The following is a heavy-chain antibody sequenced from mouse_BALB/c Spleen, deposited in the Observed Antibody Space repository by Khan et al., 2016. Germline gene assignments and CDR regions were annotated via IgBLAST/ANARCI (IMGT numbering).Heavy chain of an antibody. CDR1: GFSIIAYG. CDR3: ARDGWGYYAMDY. J-gene: IGHJ4*01. D-gene: IGHD2-2*01. CDR2: IWGDGST. Sequence: QVQLQQSGPGLVAPSQSLSITCTVSGFSIIAYGVNWGRQPPGKGLEWLGMIWGDGSTDYNSALKSRLNITKDNSKSQVFLKMNSLQTDDTAKYXCARDGWGYYAMDYWGQGTSVTVSS. V-gene: IGHV2-6-7*01.